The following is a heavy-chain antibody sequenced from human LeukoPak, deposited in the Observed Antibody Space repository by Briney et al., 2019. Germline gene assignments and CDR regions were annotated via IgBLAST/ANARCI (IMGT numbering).Heavy chain of an antibody. Sequence: GGSLRLSCAASGFTFSDYYMSWIRQAPGKGLEWVSYISSSGSTIYYADSVKGRFTISRDNAKNSLYLQMNSLRAEDTAVYCCARGNDKYYYDSSGYYYPGVYWGQGTLVTVSS. CDR2: ISSSGSTI. J-gene: IGHJ4*02. CDR1: GFTFSDYY. CDR3: ARGNDKYYYDSSGYYYPGVY. V-gene: IGHV3-11*04. D-gene: IGHD3-22*01.